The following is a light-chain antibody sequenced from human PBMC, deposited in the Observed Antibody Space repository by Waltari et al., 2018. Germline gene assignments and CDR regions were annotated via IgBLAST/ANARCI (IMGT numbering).Light chain of an antibody. CDR1: SSDVGGYNY. V-gene: IGLV2-11*01. J-gene: IGLJ2*01. CDR2: DVT. Sequence: QSALTQPRSVSGSPGQSVTISCTGTSSDVGGYNYVSWYQQHPGKAPKLMIYDVTKRPSGVPDRFSGSKSGNTASLTISGLQAEDEADYYCCSYAGRREVFGGGTKLTVL. CDR3: CSYAGRREV.